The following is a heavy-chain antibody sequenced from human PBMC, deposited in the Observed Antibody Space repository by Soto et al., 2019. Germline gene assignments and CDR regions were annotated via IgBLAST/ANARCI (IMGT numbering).Heavy chain of an antibody. Sequence: QLQLQESGSGLVKPSQTLSLTCSVSGGSINSGAFSCTWIRQPPGKGLELIGYVSYSGSSFYNPSLQRRASISIDRSKTHFSLDLSCVTAADTAVYCCASRRSGHSFCPVGFWFVPWGQGILVTVPS. CDR1: GGSINSGAFS. CDR3: ASRRSGHSFCPVGFWFVP. J-gene: IGHJ5*02. V-gene: IGHV4-30-2*01. D-gene: IGHD5-18*01. CDR2: VSYSGSS.